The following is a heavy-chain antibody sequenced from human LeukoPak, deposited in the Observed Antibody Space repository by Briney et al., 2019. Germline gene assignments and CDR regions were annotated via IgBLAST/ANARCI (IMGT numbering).Heavy chain of an antibody. D-gene: IGHD3-10*01. Sequence: GGSLRLSCAASGFTFSTYTMNWVRQAPGKGLEWVSSISSSSSYIYYADSVKGRFTISRDNAKNSLHLQMNSLRAEDTAVYYCARASMVRGVITQFDYWGQGTLVTVSS. CDR2: ISSSSSYI. CDR3: ARASMVRGVITQFDY. CDR1: GFTFSTYT. J-gene: IGHJ4*02. V-gene: IGHV3-21*01.